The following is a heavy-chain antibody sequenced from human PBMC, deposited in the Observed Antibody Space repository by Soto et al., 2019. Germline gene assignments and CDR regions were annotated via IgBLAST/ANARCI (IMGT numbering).Heavy chain of an antibody. CDR1: GGTLRSHA. D-gene: IGHD4-4*01. J-gene: IGHJ6*02. Sequence: QVQLVQSGAEVKKTGSSVRVSCKASGGTLRSHAINWARQAPGQGLEWMGGIIPIFGSPYYAQKIQGKATITADESSITANMELSSLRSEDTAVYYCAGTVEIPYYHGMDFWGQGTTVTVSS. V-gene: IGHV1-69*01. CDR2: IIPIFGSP. CDR3: AGTVEIPYYHGMDF.